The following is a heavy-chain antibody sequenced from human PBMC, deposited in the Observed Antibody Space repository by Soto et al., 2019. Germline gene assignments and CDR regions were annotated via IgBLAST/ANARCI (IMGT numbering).Heavy chain of an antibody. CDR1: GGSISSSSYY. D-gene: IGHD2-2*02. CDR2: IYYSGST. CDR3: ARYCSSTSCYNGYYYGMDV. V-gene: IGHV4-39*01. Sequence: SETLSLTCTVSGGSISSSSYYWGWIRQPPGKGLEWIGSIYYSGSTYYNPSLKSRVTISVDTSKNQFSLKLSSVTAADTAVYFCARYCSSTSCYNGYYYGMDVWGQGTTVTVSS. J-gene: IGHJ6*02.